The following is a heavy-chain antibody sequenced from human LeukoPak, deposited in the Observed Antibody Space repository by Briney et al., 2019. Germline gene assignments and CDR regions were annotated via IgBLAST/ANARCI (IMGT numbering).Heavy chain of an antibody. J-gene: IGHJ4*02. CDR3: ASLYCSSTSCHNPHFDY. V-gene: IGHV3-30*04. CDR1: GFTFSSYA. CDR2: ISYDGSNK. D-gene: IGHD2-2*02. Sequence: GGSLRLSCAASGFTFSSYAMHWVRQAPGKGLEWVAVISYDGSNKYYADSVKGRFTISRDNSKNTLYLQMNSLRAEDTAVYYCASLYCSSTSCHNPHFDYWGQGSLVTVSS.